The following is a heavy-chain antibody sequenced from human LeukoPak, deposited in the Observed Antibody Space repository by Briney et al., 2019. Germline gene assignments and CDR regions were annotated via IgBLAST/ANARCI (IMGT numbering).Heavy chain of an antibody. CDR2: ISTSSSYI. D-gene: IGHD1-26*01. CDR1: GFTFSSYS. CDR3: ARDRSGSYPYYFDC. Sequence: GGSLRLSCAASGFTFSSYSMNWVRQAPGKGLEWVSSISTSSSYIYSTDSVKGRFTISRDNAENSLYLQMNNLRADDTAVYYCARDRSGSYPYYFDCWGQGTVVTVSS. J-gene: IGHJ4*02. V-gene: IGHV3-21*01.